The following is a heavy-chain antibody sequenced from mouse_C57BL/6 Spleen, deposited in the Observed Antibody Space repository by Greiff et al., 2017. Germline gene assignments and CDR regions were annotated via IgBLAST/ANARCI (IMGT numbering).Heavy chain of an antibody. D-gene: IGHD2-5*01. CDR1: GYTFTSYW. Sequence: QVQLQQPGAELVKPGASVKLSCKASGYTFTSYWMHWVKQRPGQGLEWIGMIHPNSGSTNYNEKFKSKASLTVDKSSSTAYMKLSSLTSEDSAIYYCARYYSIYVYYDMDDWGQGTSVTVSS. V-gene: IGHV1-64*01. CDR2: IHPNSGST. CDR3: ARYYSIYVYYDMDD. J-gene: IGHJ4*01.